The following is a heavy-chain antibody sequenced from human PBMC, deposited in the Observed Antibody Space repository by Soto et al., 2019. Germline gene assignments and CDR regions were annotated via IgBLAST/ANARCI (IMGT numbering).Heavy chain of an antibody. CDR2: IYHSGST. CDR1: RDSISGANW. CDR3: ATRFYTSGVLFDY. J-gene: IGHJ4*02. V-gene: IGHV4-4*02. Sequence: SGTLSLTCAVSRDSISGANWWSWVRQPPGKGLEWIGEIYHSGSTNYNPSLKSRVIISVDNSMNQFSLNLDSVTAADTAVYYCATRFYTSGVLFDYWGQGTPVTVSS. D-gene: IGHD2-2*02.